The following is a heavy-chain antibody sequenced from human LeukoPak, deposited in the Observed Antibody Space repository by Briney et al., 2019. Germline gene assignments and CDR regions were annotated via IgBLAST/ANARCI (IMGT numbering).Heavy chain of an antibody. D-gene: IGHD3-22*01. CDR1: GFTFTTFW. Sequence: RTGGSLRLSCATSGFTFTTFWMHWVRHAPGKGLVWVSRINHDGSSTNYADSVKGRFTISRDNAKNTVYLQMNSLRAEDTAVYYCVRDWGYDSSGYWQKYFDTWGQGTLVTVSS. V-gene: IGHV3-74*01. CDR3: VRDWGYDSSGYWQKYFDT. J-gene: IGHJ4*02. CDR2: INHDGSST.